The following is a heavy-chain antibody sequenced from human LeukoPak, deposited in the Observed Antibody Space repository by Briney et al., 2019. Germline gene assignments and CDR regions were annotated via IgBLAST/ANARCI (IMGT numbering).Heavy chain of an antibody. CDR1: GGSISSYY. J-gene: IGHJ6*02. Sequence: PSETLSLTCTVSGGSISSYYWSWIRQPPGKGLEWIGEINHSGSTNYNPSLKSRVTISVDTSKNQFSLKLSSVTAADTAVYYCASGVTTAVKYYYGMDVWGQGTTVTVSS. CDR2: INHSGST. D-gene: IGHD4-17*01. CDR3: ASGVTTAVKYYYGMDV. V-gene: IGHV4-34*09.